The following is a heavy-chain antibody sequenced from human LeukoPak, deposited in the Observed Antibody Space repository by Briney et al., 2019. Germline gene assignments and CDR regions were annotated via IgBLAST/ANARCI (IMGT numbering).Heavy chain of an antibody. CDR3: ASAREASSSSRSFDY. V-gene: IGHV1-18*01. CDR2: ISAYNGNT. Sequence: GASVKVSCKASGYTFTIYGINWVRQAPGQGLEWTGWISAYNGNTNYAQKLQGRVTLTTDTSTGTAYMELRSLTSDDTAVYYCASAREASSSSRSFDYWGQGTLVTVSS. J-gene: IGHJ4*02. CDR1: GYTFTIYG. D-gene: IGHD6-6*01.